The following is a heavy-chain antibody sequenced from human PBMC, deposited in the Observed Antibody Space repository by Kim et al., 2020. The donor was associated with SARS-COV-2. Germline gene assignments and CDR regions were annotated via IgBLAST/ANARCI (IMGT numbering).Heavy chain of an antibody. J-gene: IGHJ6*01. Sequence: SETLSLTCSVSGGSISVSNFFWVWFRQPPGKGLEWIASLYYNGGTYYNPSLKSRVTISGDTSKNQFSLTLSSVTAADTAVYYGARREEFGGYDGDYYF. CDR1: GGSISVSNFF. CDR3: ARREEFGGYDGDYYF. V-gene: IGHV4-39*01. D-gene: IGHD5-12*01. CDR2: LYYNGGT.